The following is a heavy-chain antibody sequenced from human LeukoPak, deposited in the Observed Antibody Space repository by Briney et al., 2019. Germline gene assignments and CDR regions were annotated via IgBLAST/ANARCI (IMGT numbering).Heavy chain of an antibody. J-gene: IGHJ4*02. V-gene: IGHV3-9*01. CDR2: ISCENGSI. CDR1: GFTFDDYA. CDR3: AYLCVGESNDY. Sequence: PGRSLRLSCAASGFTFDDYAMHWVRQAPGKGLEWVSGISCENGSIGYADSVKARFTSSIDKAENSLYLQINSMRGEVTAVYYCAYLCVGESNDYWGQGTLVTVSS. D-gene: IGHD3-10*01.